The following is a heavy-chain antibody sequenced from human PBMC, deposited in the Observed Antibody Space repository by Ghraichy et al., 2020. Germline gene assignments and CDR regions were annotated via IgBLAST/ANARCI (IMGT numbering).Heavy chain of an antibody. V-gene: IGHV3-9*01. CDR1: GFTFDDYA. J-gene: IGHJ4*02. CDR2: ISWNSGSI. Sequence: SLRLSCAASGFTFDDYAMHWVRQAPGKGLEWVSGISWNSGSIVYADSVKGRFTISRDNARNSLYLQMNSLRAEDTALYYCAKVGDSSGYYPFDYWGQGTLVTVSS. CDR3: AKVGDSSGYYPFDY. D-gene: IGHD3-22*01.